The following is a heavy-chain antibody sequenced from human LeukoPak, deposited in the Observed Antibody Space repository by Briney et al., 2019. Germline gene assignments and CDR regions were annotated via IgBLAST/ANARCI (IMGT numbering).Heavy chain of an antibody. Sequence: SETLSLTCTVSGGSISSGGYYWSWTRQHPGKGLEWIGYIYYSGSTYYNPSLKSRVTISVDTSKNQFSLKLSSVTAADTAVYYCARGPVGATPFDYWGQGTLVTVSS. CDR1: GGSISSGGYY. CDR3: ARGPVGATPFDY. D-gene: IGHD1-26*01. CDR2: IYYSGST. J-gene: IGHJ4*02. V-gene: IGHV4-31*03.